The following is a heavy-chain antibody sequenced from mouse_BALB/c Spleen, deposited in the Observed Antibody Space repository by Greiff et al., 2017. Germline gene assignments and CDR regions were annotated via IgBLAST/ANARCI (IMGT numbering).Heavy chain of an antibody. D-gene: IGHD2-4*01. CDR1: GFTFSSYA. CDR2: ISSGGSYT. V-gene: IGHV5-9-3*01. CDR3: ARQETSMITTGFAY. J-gene: IGHJ3*01. Sequence: DVQLVESGGGLVKPGGSLKLSCAASGFTFSSYAMSWVRQTPEKRLEWVATISSGGSYTYYPDSVKGRFTISRDNAKNTLYLQMSSLRSEDTAMYYCARQETSMITTGFAYWGQGTLVTVSA.